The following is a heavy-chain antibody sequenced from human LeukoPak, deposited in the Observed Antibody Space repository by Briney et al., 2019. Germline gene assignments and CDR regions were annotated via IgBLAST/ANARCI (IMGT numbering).Heavy chain of an antibody. J-gene: IGHJ4*02. CDR3: ASRYYYDSSGYYTILFDYFDY. Sequence: PSETLSLTCAVYGGSFSGYYWSWIRQPPGKGLEWIGEINHSGSTSYNPSLKSRVTISVDTSENQFSLKLSSVTAADTAVYYCASRYYYDSSGYYTILFDYFDYWGQGTLVTVSS. CDR1: GGSFSGYY. D-gene: IGHD3-22*01. CDR2: INHSGST. V-gene: IGHV4-34*01.